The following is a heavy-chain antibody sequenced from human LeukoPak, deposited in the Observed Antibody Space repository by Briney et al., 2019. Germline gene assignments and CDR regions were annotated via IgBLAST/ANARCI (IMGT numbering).Heavy chain of an antibody. J-gene: IGHJ4*02. V-gene: IGHV6-1*01. Sequence: SQTLSLTCATSGDSVSSNSAAWNWIRQSPSRGLEWLGRTYYRSKWYNDYAVSVKSRITINPDTSKNQFSLQLNSVTPKDTAVYYCARDKYDFWSGYYTGIDYWGQGTLVTVSS. CDR3: ARDKYDFWSGYYTGIDY. CDR2: TYYRSKWYN. D-gene: IGHD3-3*01. CDR1: GDSVSSNSAA.